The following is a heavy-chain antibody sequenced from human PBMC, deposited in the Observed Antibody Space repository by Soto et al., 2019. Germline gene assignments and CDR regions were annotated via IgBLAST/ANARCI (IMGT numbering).Heavy chain of an antibody. Sequence: PGGSLRLSCAASGFTFSSYGRHWVRQAPGKGLEWVAVIWYDGSNKYYADSVKGRFTISRDNSKNTLYLQMNSLRAEDTAVYYCARVDGRIVPRHFDYWGQGTLVTVSS. CDR2: IWYDGSNK. CDR1: GFTFSSYG. J-gene: IGHJ4*02. CDR3: ARVDGRIVPRHFDY. V-gene: IGHV3-33*01. D-gene: IGHD6-6*01.